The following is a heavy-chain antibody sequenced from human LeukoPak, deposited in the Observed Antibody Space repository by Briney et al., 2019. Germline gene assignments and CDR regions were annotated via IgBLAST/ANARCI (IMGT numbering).Heavy chain of an antibody. V-gene: IGHV4-30-4*01. CDR2: IYYSGST. CDR1: GGSISSGDYY. Sequence: PSETLSLTCTVSGGSISSGDYYWSWIRQPPGKGLEWIGHIYYSGSTYYNPSLKSRVTISVDTSKNQFSLKLSSVTVADTAVYYCARGLGDYYESYFDYWGQGTLVTVSS. CDR3: ARGLGDYYESYFDY. J-gene: IGHJ4*02. D-gene: IGHD3-3*01.